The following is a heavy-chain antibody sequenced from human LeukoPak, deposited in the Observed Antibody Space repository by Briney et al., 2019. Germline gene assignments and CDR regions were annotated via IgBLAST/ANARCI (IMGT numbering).Heavy chain of an antibody. J-gene: IGHJ5*02. D-gene: IGHD2-15*01. CDR3: ARGGGTTSGWFDP. CDR2: IYSGGST. CDR1: GFPVSSYY. Sequence: GGSLRLSCAASGFPVSSYYMSWVRQAPGKGLERVSVIYSGGSTHHTDSVKGRFTISRDNSKNTLYLQMNSLRAEDTAVYYCARGGGTTSGWFDPWGQGTLVTVSS. V-gene: IGHV3-53*01.